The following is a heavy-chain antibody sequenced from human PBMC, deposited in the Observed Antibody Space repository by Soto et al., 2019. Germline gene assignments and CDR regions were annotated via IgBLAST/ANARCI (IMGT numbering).Heavy chain of an antibody. CDR2: ISYDGSNK. D-gene: IGHD2-21*02. J-gene: IGHJ6*02. V-gene: IGHV3-30-3*01. Sequence: GGSLRLSCAASGFTFSSYAMHWVRQAPGKGLEWVAVISYDGSNKYYADSVKGRFTIPRDNSKNTLYLQMNSLRAEDTAVYYCARGVVTAIQYYYGMDVWGQGTKVTVSS. CDR1: GFTFSSYA. CDR3: ARGVVTAIQYYYGMDV.